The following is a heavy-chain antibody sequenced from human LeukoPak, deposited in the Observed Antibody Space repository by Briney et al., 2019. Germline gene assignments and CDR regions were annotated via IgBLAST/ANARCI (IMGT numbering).Heavy chain of an antibody. V-gene: IGHV1-2*06. D-gene: IGHD5-18*01. CDR1: GYSFTGYY. CDR3: VGGYSYGFYFDY. Sequence: ASVKVSCKTSGYSFTGYYIHWVRQAPGQGLEWMGRINPNSGGPNYGQKFQGTVTMTRDTSISTAYLELSNLRSDDTAAYYCVGGYSYGFYFDYWSQGSLVTVSS. CDR2: INPNSGGP. J-gene: IGHJ4*02.